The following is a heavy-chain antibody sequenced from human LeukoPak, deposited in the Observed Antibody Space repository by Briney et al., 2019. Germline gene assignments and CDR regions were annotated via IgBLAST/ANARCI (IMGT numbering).Heavy chain of an antibody. Sequence: SETLSLTCTVSGGSISSGDYYWSWIRQPPGKGLEWIAYMYYSGSIYHNPSLKSRVTMSADTSKNQLSLKLSSVTAADTAVYYCARPYYYDSRIDPWGQGILVTVSS. CDR2: MYYSGSI. CDR3: ARPYYYDSRIDP. D-gene: IGHD3-22*01. CDR1: GGSISSGDYY. J-gene: IGHJ5*02. V-gene: IGHV4-30-4*01.